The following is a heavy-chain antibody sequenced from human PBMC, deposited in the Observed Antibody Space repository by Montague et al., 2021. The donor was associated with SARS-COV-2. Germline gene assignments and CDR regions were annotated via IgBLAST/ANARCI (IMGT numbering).Heavy chain of an antibody. J-gene: IGHJ3*01. Sequence: SETLSLTCVVSDDSVNTNQWTWVRQPPGKGLEWIGHVFYTGSTKYNPSLESRVTISIDMSKNQFALRLNSVSAADTAIYYCARLIGSGWTDAFDFWGQGTMVTVSS. CDR1: DDSVNTNQ. CDR2: VFYTGST. CDR3: ARLIGSGWTDAFDF. V-gene: IGHV4-59*02. D-gene: IGHD6-19*01.